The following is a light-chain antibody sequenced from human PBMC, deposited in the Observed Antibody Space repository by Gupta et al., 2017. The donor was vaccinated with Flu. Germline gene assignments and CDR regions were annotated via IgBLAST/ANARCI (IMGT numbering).Light chain of an antibody. CDR1: QSINNW. V-gene: IGKV1-5*03. Sequence: SPSTLSASVGDRVTITCRASQSINNWLAWYQQKPGKAPKLLIYKASNLQSGVPSRFSGSGSGTEFSLTISSLQPDDFAIYYCHQYNSYSPETFGKGTKLEIK. CDR2: KAS. CDR3: HQYNSYSPET. J-gene: IGKJ2*01.